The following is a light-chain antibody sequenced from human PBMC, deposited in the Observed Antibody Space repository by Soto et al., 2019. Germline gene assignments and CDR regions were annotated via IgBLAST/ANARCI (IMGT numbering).Light chain of an antibody. CDR2: AAS. V-gene: IGKV1-27*01. CDR1: QGISNY. CDR3: QKYNSAPPMYT. J-gene: IGKJ2*01. Sequence: DLQMTQAASSLSASVGDRVTITCRAIQGISNYLAWYQQKPGKVPKLLIYAASTLQSGVPSRFSGSGSGTDFTLTISSLQPEDVATYYCQKYNSAPPMYTFGQGTKLEIK.